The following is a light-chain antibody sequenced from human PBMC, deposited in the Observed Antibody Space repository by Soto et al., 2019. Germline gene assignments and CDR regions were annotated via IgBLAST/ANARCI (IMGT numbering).Light chain of an antibody. V-gene: IGLV1-40*01. CDR3: QSYDSSLSGVV. CDR1: SSKIGAGYD. Sequence: QSVLTQPPSVSGAPGQRVTISCTGSSSKIGAGYDVHWYQQLPGTAPKLLIYRDTNRPSGVPDRFSGSKSGTSASLAITGLQADDEADYYCQSYDSSLSGVVFGGGTKLTVL. CDR2: RDT. J-gene: IGLJ2*01.